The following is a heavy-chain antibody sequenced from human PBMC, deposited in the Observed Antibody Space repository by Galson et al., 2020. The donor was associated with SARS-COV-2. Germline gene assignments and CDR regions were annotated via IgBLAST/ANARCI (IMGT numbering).Heavy chain of an antibody. CDR3: ARGRFSVVVTAFDI. J-gene: IGHJ3*02. CDR2: IGTAGDP. CDR1: GFTFSSYD. V-gene: IGHV3-13*05. D-gene: IGHD2-21*02. Sequence: GESLKISCAASGFTFSSYDMHWVRQATGKGLEWVSAIGTAGDPYYPGSVKGRFTISRENAKNSLYLQMNSLRAGDTAVYYCARGRFSVVVTAFDIWGQGTMVTVSS.